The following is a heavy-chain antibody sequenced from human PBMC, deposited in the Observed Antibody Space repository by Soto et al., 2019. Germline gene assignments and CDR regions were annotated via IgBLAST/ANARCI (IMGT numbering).Heavy chain of an antibody. CDR2: IIPIFGTA. Sequence: SVKVSCKASGGTFSSYAISWVRQAPGQGLEWMGGIIPIFGTANYAQKFQGRVTITADESTSTAYMELSSLRSEDTAVYYCARPPLGGDYFDYWGQGTLVTVSS. V-gene: IGHV1-69*13. CDR3: ARPPLGGDYFDY. CDR1: GGTFSSYA. J-gene: IGHJ4*02. D-gene: IGHD3-16*01.